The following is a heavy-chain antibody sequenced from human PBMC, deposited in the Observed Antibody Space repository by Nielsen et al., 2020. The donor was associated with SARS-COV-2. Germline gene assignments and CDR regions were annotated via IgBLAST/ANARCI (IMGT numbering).Heavy chain of an antibody. D-gene: IGHD6-13*01. CDR2: INAGNGNT. J-gene: IGHJ4*02. CDR1: GYTFTSYA. V-gene: IGHV1-3*01. CDR3: ATRVGYSSSWYFYFDY. Sequence: ASVKVSCKASGYTFTSYAMHWVRQAPGQRLEWMGWINAGNGNTKYSQKFQGRVTMTEDTSTDTAYMELSSLRSEDTAVYYCATRVGYSSSWYFYFDYWGQGTLVTVSS.